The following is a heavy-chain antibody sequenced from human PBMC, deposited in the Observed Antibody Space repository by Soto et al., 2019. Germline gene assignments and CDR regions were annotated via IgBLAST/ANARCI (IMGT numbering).Heavy chain of an antibody. D-gene: IGHD2-2*01. Sequence: QVQLVQSGAEVKKPGASVKVSCKASGYTFTGYYMHWLRQAPGQGLEWMGWINPNSGGTNYAQKFQGWVTMTRDTSISTAYMALSSLRSDDTAVYYCARGGYCISTSCPFYYYYGMDVWGQGTTVTVSS. CDR2: INPNSGGT. CDR3: ARGGYCISTSCPFYYYYGMDV. V-gene: IGHV1-2*04. J-gene: IGHJ6*02. CDR1: GYTFTGYY.